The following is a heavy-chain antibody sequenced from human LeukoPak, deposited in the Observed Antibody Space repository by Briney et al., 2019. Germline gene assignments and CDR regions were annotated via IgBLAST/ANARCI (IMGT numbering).Heavy chain of an antibody. Sequence: SETLSLTCGVSGGSFSGYYWSWIRQPPGKGLEWIGEINHSGSTNYNPSLKSRVTISVDMSKNQFSLKLSSVTAADTAVYYCARVSSYYDSSGHSGFDYWGQGTLVTVSS. V-gene: IGHV4-34*01. D-gene: IGHD3-22*01. CDR1: GGSFSGYY. CDR3: ARVSSYYDSSGHSGFDY. J-gene: IGHJ4*02. CDR2: INHSGST.